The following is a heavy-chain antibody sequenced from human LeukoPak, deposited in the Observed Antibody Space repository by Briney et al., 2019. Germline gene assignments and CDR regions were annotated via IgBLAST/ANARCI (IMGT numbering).Heavy chain of an antibody. V-gene: IGHV4-59*08. CDR2: IYYSGST. D-gene: IGHD6-19*01. CDR1: GDTMKNYY. J-gene: IGHJ4*02. Sequence: SETLSLTCTVSGDTMKNYYWSWIRQSAGKGLEWIGYIYYSGSTNYNPSLKSRVTISVDTSKNQFSLKLSSVTAADTAVYYCARQSGWYYFDYWGQGTLVTVSS. CDR3: ARQSGWYYFDY.